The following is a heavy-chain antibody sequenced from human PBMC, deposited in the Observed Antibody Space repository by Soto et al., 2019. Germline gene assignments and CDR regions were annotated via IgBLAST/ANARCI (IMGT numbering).Heavy chain of an antibody. Sequence: QVQLQESGPGLVKPSATLSLTCTVSGGSISSYYWNWIRQPPGKGLEWIGDIYYSGSSTYNPSLKRRVTISVDMSRNQFSLRLSSVTAADTAVYYCAGLQINYYYLDVWGKGTTVTVSS. V-gene: IGHV4-59*01. D-gene: IGHD1-1*01. CDR1: GGSISSYY. J-gene: IGHJ6*03. CDR3: AGLQINYYYLDV. CDR2: IYYSGSS.